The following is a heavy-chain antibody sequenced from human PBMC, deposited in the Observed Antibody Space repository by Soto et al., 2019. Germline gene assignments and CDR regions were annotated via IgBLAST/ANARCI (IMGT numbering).Heavy chain of an antibody. Sequence: PGGSLRLSCAASGFTFSSYWMHWVRQAPGKGLVWVSRINSDGSSTSYADSVKGRFTISRHNAKNTLYLQMNSLRAEDTAVYYCAVPAANFGAYYYYYGMDVWGQGTTVTVS. CDR3: AVPAANFGAYYYYYGMDV. J-gene: IGHJ6*02. CDR1: GFTFSSYW. V-gene: IGHV3-74*01. D-gene: IGHD2-2*01. CDR2: INSDGSST.